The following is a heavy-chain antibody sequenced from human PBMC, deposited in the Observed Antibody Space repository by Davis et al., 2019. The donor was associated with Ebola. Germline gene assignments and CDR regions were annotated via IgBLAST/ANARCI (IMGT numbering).Heavy chain of an antibody. V-gene: IGHV4-34*01. CDR3: ARHGEWLRTYFDY. Sequence: GSLRLSCAVYGGSFSGYYWSWNRQPPGKGLEWIGEINHSGSTNYNPSLKSRVTISVDTSKNHFSLKLSSVTAADTAVYYCARHGEWLRTYFDYWGQGTLVTVSS. D-gene: IGHD5-12*01. J-gene: IGHJ4*02. CDR2: INHSGST. CDR1: GGSFSGYY.